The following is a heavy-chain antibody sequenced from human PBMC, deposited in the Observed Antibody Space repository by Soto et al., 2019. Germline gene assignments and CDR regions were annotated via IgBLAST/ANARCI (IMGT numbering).Heavy chain of an antibody. J-gene: IGHJ4*02. V-gene: IGHV4-59*11. Sequence: QVQLQESGPGLVKPSETLSLTCSVSGGSISNHYWSWIRQPPGKGLEWIGYIYYNGNTNYNPSLTSLVSLWVDTARNQISLKLTTVTAADTAVYYCTRANWYSEYWGQGTLVTVSS. CDR2: IYYNGNT. CDR1: GGSISNHY. CDR3: TRANWYSEY. D-gene: IGHD7-27*01.